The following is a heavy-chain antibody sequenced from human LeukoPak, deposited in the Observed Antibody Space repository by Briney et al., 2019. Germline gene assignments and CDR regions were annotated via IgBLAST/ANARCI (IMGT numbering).Heavy chain of an antibody. CDR3: ARYISGTSQVFDY. V-gene: IGHV4-59*01. J-gene: IGHJ4*02. CDR2: IYYSGST. Sequence: SETLSLTCAVSGGSISSYYWSWIRQPPGKGLEWIGYIYYSGSTNYNPSFKSRVTISVDTSKNQFSLKLSSVTAADTAVYYCARYISGTSQVFDYWGQGTLVTVSS. CDR1: GGSISSYY. D-gene: IGHD1-20*01.